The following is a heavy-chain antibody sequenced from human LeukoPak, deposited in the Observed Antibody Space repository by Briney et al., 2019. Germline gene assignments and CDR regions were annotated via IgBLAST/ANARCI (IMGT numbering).Heavy chain of an antibody. Sequence: SETLSLTCTVSGGSISSGSYYWSWIRQPAGKGLEWIGRIYIGGSTNYNPSLKSRVIISKDTSKNQFSLKLSSVTAADTAVYYCAREQWLRYFDYWGQGTLVTVSS. J-gene: IGHJ4*02. V-gene: IGHV4-61*02. CDR2: IYIGGST. CDR3: AREQWLRYFDY. D-gene: IGHD6-19*01. CDR1: GGSISSGSYY.